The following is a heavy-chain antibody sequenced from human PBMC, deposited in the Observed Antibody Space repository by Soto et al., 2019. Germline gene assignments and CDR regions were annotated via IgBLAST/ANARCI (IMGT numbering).Heavy chain of an antibody. CDR3: AKSDSSSWYVEGAFDI. V-gene: IGHV3-30*18. J-gene: IGHJ3*02. CDR2: ISYDGSNK. D-gene: IGHD6-13*01. Sequence: QVQLVESGGGVVQPGRSLRLSCAASGFTFSSYGMHGVRQARGKGLEWVAVISYDGSNKYYADSVKGRFTISRDNSKNTLYLQMNSLRAEDTAVYYCAKSDSSSWYVEGAFDIWGQGTMVNVSS. CDR1: GFTFSSYG.